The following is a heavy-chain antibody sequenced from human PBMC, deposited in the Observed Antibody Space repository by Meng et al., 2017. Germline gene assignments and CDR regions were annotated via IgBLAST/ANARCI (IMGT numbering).Heavy chain of an antibody. CDR2: INPSGGST. Sequence: ASVKVSCKASGYTFTSYYMHWVRQAPGQGLEWMGIINPSGGSTSYAQKFQGRVTMTKDTSTSTVYMELSSLRSEDTAVYYCARATAAGRHFDYWGQGTLVTVSS. D-gene: IGHD6-6*01. V-gene: IGHV1-46*01. J-gene: IGHJ4*02. CDR3: ARATAAGRHFDY. CDR1: GYTFTSYY.